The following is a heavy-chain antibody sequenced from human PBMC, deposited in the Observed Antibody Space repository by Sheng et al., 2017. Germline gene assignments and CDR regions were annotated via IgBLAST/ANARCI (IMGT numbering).Heavy chain of an antibody. CDR1: GFNFRSYG. V-gene: IGHV3-33*01. CDR3: AREISGSGSPDY. D-gene: IGHD3-10*01. Sequence: QVQLVESGGGVVQPGRSLRLSCAASGFNFRSYGMHWVRQPPGKGLEWVAIIWYDGSAKYYADSVKGRFSISRDNSKNTLFLQMNSLRVEDTALYYCAREISGSGSPDYWGQGTLVTVSS. CDR2: IWYDGSAK. J-gene: IGHJ4*02.